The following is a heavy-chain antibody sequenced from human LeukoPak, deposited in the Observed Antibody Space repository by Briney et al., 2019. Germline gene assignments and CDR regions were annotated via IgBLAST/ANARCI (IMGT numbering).Heavy chain of an antibody. CDR1: GYIFTNND. CDR2: MNPDSGNT. Sequence: ASVMVSCKASGYIFTNNDINWVRQVPGQGLEWMGWMNPDSGNTGFARKFQDRVTMTSHASITTAYMELTSLTSEDTAVYYCVRATRQSPYYFDSWGQGTLVAVTS. V-gene: IGHV1-8*02. J-gene: IGHJ4*02. CDR3: VRATRQSPYYFDS.